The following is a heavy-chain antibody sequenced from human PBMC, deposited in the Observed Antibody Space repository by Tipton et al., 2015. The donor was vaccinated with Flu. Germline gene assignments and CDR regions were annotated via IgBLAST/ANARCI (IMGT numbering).Heavy chain of an antibody. CDR1: GYSISSGYY. J-gene: IGHJ4*02. CDR3: ARGVGF. CDR2: IYHSGNT. D-gene: IGHD2-15*01. Sequence: TLSLTCNVSGYSISSGYYWVWIRQPPGKGLEWIGNIYHSGNTNYNPSLKSRVTISVDTSKNQSSLNLSSVTAADTAVYYCARGVGFWGQGTLVTVSS. V-gene: IGHV4-38-2*02.